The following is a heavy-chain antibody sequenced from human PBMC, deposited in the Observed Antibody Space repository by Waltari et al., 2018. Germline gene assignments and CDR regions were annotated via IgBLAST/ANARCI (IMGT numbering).Heavy chain of an antibody. D-gene: IGHD3-16*01. CDR1: GFTFSNYY. CDR3: ATFVSGSFTFPDY. CDR2: INPSGAGT. Sequence: QFQLVQSGAEVKKPGASVKVSCEASGFTFSNYYVHWVRQAPGQGLEWMALINPSGAGTRYAEKFQGRVTLTRDTSTSTVYMDLSSLRSEDTAVYYCATFVSGSFTFPDYWGQGTLVTVSS. V-gene: IGHV1-46*03. J-gene: IGHJ4*02.